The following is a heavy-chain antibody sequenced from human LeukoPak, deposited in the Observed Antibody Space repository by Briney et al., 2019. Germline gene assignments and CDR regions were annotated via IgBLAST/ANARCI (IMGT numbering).Heavy chain of an antibody. V-gene: IGHV3-49*04. J-gene: IGHJ6*02. CDR2: IRSKGYGGTT. D-gene: IGHD3-22*01. Sequence: PGRSLRLSCTASGFTFGVYAMSWVRQAPGKGLEWVGFIRSKGYGGTTEYAASVKGRFTTSRDDSISIAYLQMNSLKTEDTAVYYCTRAAVVVTSTDYYYGMDVWGQGTTVTVSS. CDR3: TRAAVVVTSTDYYYGMDV. CDR1: GFTFGVYA.